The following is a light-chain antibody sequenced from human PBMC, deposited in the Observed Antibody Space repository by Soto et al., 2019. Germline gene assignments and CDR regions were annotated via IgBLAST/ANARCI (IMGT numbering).Light chain of an antibody. CDR1: QSIGTY. CDR2: DAS. CDR3: QHRSNSPPPWT. V-gene: IGKV3-11*01. J-gene: IGKJ1*01. Sequence: EIVLTQSPATLSLSPGDRATLSCRASQSIGTYLAWYQQKPGQAPSLLIYDASNRATGIPARFSGSGSGTDFPLPISSLEPEDFAVYFCQHRSNSPPPWTFGQGTKVEIK.